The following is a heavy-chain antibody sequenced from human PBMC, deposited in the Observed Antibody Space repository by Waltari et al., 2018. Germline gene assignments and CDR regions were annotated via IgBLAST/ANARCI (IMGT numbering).Heavy chain of an antibody. CDR2: IYNSGST. J-gene: IGHJ4*02. V-gene: IGHV4-4*07. D-gene: IGHD3-9*01. CDR1: CGSISSYY. Sequence: QVQLQESGPGLVTPSETLSLTCSVSCGSISSYYWRWIRPPAGKGLEWIGRIYNSGSTNYNAPLESRDTMSGDTYKNQFSLKVSCVSGADTAVYYCARDHDMLTGYYWAFDYWGQGTLVTVSS. CDR3: ARDHDMLTGYYWAFDY.